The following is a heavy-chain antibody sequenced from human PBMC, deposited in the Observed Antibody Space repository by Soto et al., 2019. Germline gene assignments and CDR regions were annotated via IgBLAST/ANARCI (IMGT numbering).Heavy chain of an antibody. CDR2: ISADNGNT. Sequence: QVQLVQSGAEVKKPGASVKVSCKASGYTFTSYGISWVRQAPGQGLEWMGWISADNGNTNYAQKLQGRVTMITDAATSTAYIERRSLRTPDTAVYYCVRDRRSYALDYLGPGTLVTVSS. CDR3: VRDRRSYALDY. V-gene: IGHV1-18*01. J-gene: IGHJ4*02. D-gene: IGHD1-26*01. CDR1: GYTFTSYG.